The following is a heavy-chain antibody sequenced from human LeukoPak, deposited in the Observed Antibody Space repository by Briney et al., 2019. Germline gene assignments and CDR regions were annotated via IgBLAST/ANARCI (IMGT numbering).Heavy chain of an antibody. CDR1: VGSISMGGYS. CDR3: ARVPYGSGSVHFDY. CDR2: IYYSGST. V-gene: IGHV4-31*03. J-gene: IGHJ4*02. D-gene: IGHD3-10*01. Sequence: SETLSLTCIVSVGSISMGGYSWGWIRQHPGKGRGWIGYIYYSGSTYYNPSLKSRVTISVDTSKNQFSLKLSSVTAADTAVYYCARVPYGSGSVHFDYWGQGTLVTVSS.